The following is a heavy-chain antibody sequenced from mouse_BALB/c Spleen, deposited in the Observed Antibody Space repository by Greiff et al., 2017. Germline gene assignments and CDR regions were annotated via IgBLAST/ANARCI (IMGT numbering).Heavy chain of an antibody. CDR3: ARRGTTGTDGFDY. D-gene: IGHD4-1*01. CDR2: INPYNDGT. Sequence: VQLKQSGPELVKPGASVKMSCKASGYTFTSYVMHWVKQKPGQGLEWIGYINPYNDGTKYNEKFKGKATLTSDKSSSTAYMELSSLTSEDSAVYYCARRGTTGTDGFDYWGQGTTLTVSS. CDR1: GYTFTSYV. J-gene: IGHJ2*01. V-gene: IGHV1-14*01.